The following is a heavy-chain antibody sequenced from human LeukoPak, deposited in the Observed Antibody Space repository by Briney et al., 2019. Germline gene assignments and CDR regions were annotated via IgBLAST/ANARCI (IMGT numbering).Heavy chain of an antibody. CDR2: IYPGDSDT. CDR3: ARTRGARDAFDL. J-gene: IGHJ3*01. CDR1: GFRFNRDW. V-gene: IGHV5-51*01. Sequence: GESLKISCKASGFRFNRDWIGWVRQMPGKGLEWMGIIYPGDSDTRYSPSFQGQVTISADKSVSADYLQWNSLKASDSGIYYCARTRGARDAFDLWGQGTMVTVSS. D-gene: IGHD3/OR15-3a*01.